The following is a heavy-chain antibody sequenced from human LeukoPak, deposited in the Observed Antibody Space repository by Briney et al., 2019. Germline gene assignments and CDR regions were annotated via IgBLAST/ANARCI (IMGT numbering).Heavy chain of an antibody. V-gene: IGHV3-23*01. CDR1: GFTFSNYA. CDR2: ISGGGITT. J-gene: IGHJ4*02. Sequence: GGSLRLSCAASGFTFSNYAMSWVRQAPGKGLEWVSTISGGGITTYYADSAKGRFTISRDNSKNTMFLQMNSLRADDTAVYYCPRQSYASGWNPFDYWGQGILVTVST. CDR3: PRQSYASGWNPFDY. D-gene: IGHD6-19*01.